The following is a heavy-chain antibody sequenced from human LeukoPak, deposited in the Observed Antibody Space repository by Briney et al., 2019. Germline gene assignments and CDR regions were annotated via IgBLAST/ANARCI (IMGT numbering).Heavy chain of an antibody. CDR2: VSGTGDRT. D-gene: IGHD4-23*01. Sequence: GGSLRLSCAASGFTFSSYSMNWVRQAPGKGLEWVSVVSGTGDRTFYAGSVKARFTISRDNSKDTLYLQMDSLRAEDTAVYYCAKNGGNSAYSHMDVWGKGTTVTVSS. CDR1: GFTFSSYS. V-gene: IGHV3-23*01. CDR3: AKNGGNSAYSHMDV. J-gene: IGHJ6*03.